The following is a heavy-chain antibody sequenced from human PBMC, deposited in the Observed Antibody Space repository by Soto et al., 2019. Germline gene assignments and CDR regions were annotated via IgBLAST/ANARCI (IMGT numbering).Heavy chain of an antibody. CDR3: AREGDYYDSSGYSSRP. Sequence: NPSETLSLTCTVSGGSISSYYWSWIRQPAGKGLEWIGRIYTSGSTNYNPSLKSRVTMSVDTSKNQFSLKLSSVTAADTAVYYCAREGDYYDSSGYSSRPWGQGTLVTVSS. CDR1: GGSISSYY. CDR2: IYTSGST. J-gene: IGHJ4*02. V-gene: IGHV4-4*07. D-gene: IGHD3-22*01.